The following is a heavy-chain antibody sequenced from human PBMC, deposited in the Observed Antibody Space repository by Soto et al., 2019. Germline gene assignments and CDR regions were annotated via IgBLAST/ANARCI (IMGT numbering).Heavy chain of an antibody. CDR2: IYYSGST. V-gene: IGHV4-30-4*01. J-gene: IGHJ5*02. Sequence: PSETLSLTCTVSGGSISSGDYYWSWIRQPPGKGLEWIGYIYYSGSTYYNPSLKSRVTISVDTSKNQFSLKLSSVTAADTAVYYCARDDCSSTSCYRNNWFDPWGQGTRVTVSS. CDR1: GGSISSGDYY. D-gene: IGHD2-2*02. CDR3: ARDDCSSTSCYRNNWFDP.